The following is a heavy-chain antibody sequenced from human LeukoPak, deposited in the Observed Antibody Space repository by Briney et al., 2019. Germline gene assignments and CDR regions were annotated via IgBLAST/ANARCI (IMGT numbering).Heavy chain of an antibody. CDR2: IYYSGST. CDR1: AGSISSSSYY. J-gene: IGHJ4*02. CDR3: ARGGKRITMIVVVDY. D-gene: IGHD3-22*01. V-gene: IGHV4-39*01. Sequence: SETLSLTCTVSAGSISSSSYYWGWIRQPPGKGLEWIGSIYYSGSTYSNPSRKRRVTISVDTSKNQFSLNLSSVTAADTAVYYCARGGKRITMIVVVDYWGQGTLVTVSS.